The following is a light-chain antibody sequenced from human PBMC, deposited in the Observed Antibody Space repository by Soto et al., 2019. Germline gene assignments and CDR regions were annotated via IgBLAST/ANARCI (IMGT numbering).Light chain of an antibody. CDR1: QVISNY. J-gene: IGKJ1*01. V-gene: IGKV1-27*01. CDR2: AAS. Sequence: DIQMTQSPSSLSASVGDRVTITCRASQVISNYLAWYQQKPGKVPKLLIYAASTLQSGVPSRFSGSGSGTDFILTISSLQPEDVATYYCQKYSSAPRTFGQGTKVDIK. CDR3: QKYSSAPRT.